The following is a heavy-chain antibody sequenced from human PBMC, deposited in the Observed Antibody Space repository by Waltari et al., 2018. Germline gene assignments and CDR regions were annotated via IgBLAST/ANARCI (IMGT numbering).Heavy chain of an antibody. Sequence: QVQLVQSGAEVLKPGASVKVSCQASGYTFINYEIHWVRQAAGQGFEWMGWVNPDSGATAYAQKFQGRITMTWDTSISTAYMELSNLRSDDTAVLYCARGRDVFANFDYNWFDPWGQGTLVTVSS. D-gene: IGHD3-3*01. J-gene: IGHJ5*02. CDR3: ARGRDVFANFDYNWFDP. CDR1: GYTFINYE. V-gene: IGHV1-8*02. CDR2: VNPDSGAT.